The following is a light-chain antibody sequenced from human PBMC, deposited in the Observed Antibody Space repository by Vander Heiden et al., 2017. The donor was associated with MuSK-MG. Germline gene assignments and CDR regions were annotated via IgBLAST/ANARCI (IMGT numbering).Light chain of an antibody. J-gene: IGKJ1*01. Sequence: ARQSVNTNLAWYQQKPAQAPMLLIYGSSTSATGVPARFSGSGSGIDFTLTISSRQSEDFAVYSCQQNDDWLFNTFGQGTKVEIK. V-gene: IGKV3-15*01. CDR2: GSS. CDR1: QSVNTN. CDR3: QQNDDWLFNT.